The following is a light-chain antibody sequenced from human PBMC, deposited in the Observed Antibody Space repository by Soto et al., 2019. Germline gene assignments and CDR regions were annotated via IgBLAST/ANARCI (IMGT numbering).Light chain of an antibody. V-gene: IGLV2-14*02. Sequence: QSALTQPASVSGSPGQSIAISCTGTSSDVGSYNLVSWYQQHPGKAPKAMIYEGSKRPAGVSNRFSGSKSGNTASLTISGLQAEDEADYYCSSYTNINTRACVFGTGTKLTVL. CDR3: SSYTNINTRACV. CDR1: SSDVGSYNL. CDR2: EGS. J-gene: IGLJ1*01.